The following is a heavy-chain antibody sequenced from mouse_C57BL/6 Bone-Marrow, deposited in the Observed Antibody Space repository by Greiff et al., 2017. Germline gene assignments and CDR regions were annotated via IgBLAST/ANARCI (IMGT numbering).Heavy chain of an antibody. Sequence: EVKLVESEGGLVQPGSSMELSCTASGFTFSDYYMAWVRQVPEKGLEWVANINYDGSSTYYLDSLKSRFIISRDNAKNILYLQMSSLKSEDTATYYCARDTGSSYGYFDVWGTGTTVTVSS. V-gene: IGHV5-16*01. J-gene: IGHJ1*03. CDR2: INYDGSST. D-gene: IGHD1-1*01. CDR3: ARDTGSSYGYFDV. CDR1: GFTFSDYY.